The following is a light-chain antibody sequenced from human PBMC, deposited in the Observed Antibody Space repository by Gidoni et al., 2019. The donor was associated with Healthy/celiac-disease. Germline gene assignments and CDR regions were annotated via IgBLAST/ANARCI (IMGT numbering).Light chain of an antibody. J-gene: IGKJ2*01. Sequence: IVLTQSPGTLSFSPGESATLSCRASQSVSSSYLAWYQRKPGQAPRLLIYGASSRATDIPDRLSGSGCGTDCTLTISRLRPEDFAVYYCQQYGSSPPYTFGQGTKLEIK. CDR3: QQYGSSPPYT. CDR1: QSVSSSY. CDR2: GAS. V-gene: IGKV3-20*01.